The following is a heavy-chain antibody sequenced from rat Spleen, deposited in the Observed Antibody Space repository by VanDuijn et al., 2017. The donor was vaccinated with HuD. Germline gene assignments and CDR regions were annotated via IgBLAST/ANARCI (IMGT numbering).Heavy chain of an antibody. CDR3: ASITSNWNFDL. J-gene: IGHJ1*01. CDR1: CYSITNNY. V-gene: IGHV3-1*01. Sequence: EVQLQESGPGLVKPSQSISLTCSVTCYSITNNYWGWIRKFPGNEMEWIGHISYSGSSNYRPSLKSRISFSRDTSRNQFSLQLNSVTTEDTATYYCASITSNWNFDLWGPGTMVTVSS. D-gene: IGHD1-10*01. CDR2: ISYSGSS.